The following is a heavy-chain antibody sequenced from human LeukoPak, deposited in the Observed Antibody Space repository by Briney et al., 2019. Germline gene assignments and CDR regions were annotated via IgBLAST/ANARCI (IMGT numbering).Heavy chain of an antibody. CDR1: GFTFSSYG. CDR2: IRYDGANK. V-gene: IGHV3-30*02. CDR3: AKLISPYDY. Sequence: GGSLRLSCAASGFTFSSYGMHWVRQAPGKGLEWVSFIRYDGANKYYADSVKGRFTISRDNSKNTLYLQMNSLRPEDTAVYYCAKLISPYDYWGQGTLVTASS. J-gene: IGHJ4*02.